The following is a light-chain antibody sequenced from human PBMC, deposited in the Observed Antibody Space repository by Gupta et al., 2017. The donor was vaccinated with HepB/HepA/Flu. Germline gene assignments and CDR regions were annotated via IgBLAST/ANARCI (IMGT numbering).Light chain of an antibody. J-gene: IGKJ5*01. V-gene: IGKV3-20*01. Sequence: FTPAPGPLSLAPGERATLSFRASPRVSSSYLAWYQQKPGQAPRLLIYGASSRATGIPDRFSGSGSGTDFTLTISSLESEDFAVYYCQQYGNSPITFGQGTRLEIK. CDR2: GAS. CDR1: PRVSSSY. CDR3: QQYGNSPIT.